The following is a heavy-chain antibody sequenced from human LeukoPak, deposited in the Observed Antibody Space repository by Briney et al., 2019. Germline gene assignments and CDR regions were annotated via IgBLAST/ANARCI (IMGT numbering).Heavy chain of an antibody. V-gene: IGHV1-8*01. Sequence: ASVKVSCKASGYTFTSYDINWVRQATGQGLEWMGWMNPNSGNTGYAQKFQGRVTMTRNTSISTAYMELSSLRSEDTAVYYCARDNHPTLWYYDFWSGYYTGYAFDIWGQGTMVTVSS. CDR3: ARDNHPTLWYYDFWSGYYTGYAFDI. D-gene: IGHD3-3*01. J-gene: IGHJ3*02. CDR1: GYTFTSYD. CDR2: MNPNSGNT.